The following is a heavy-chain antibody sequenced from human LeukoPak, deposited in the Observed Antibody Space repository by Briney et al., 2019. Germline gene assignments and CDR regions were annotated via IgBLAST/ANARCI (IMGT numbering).Heavy chain of an antibody. CDR3: ARGTGYSSGWYQFRDAFDI. CDR2: INPSGGST. D-gene: IGHD6-19*01. J-gene: IGHJ3*02. Sequence: GASVKVSCKASGYTFTSYDFNWLRQAPGQGLEWMGIINPSGGSTSYAQKFQGRVTMTRDTSTSTVYMELSSLRSEDTAVYYCARGTGYSSGWYQFRDAFDIWGQGTMVTVSS. V-gene: IGHV1-46*01. CDR1: GYTFTSYD.